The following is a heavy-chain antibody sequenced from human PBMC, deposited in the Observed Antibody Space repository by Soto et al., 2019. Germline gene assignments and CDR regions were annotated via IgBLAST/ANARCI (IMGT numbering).Heavy chain of an antibody. J-gene: IGHJ6*02. CDR1: GGTFNSYA. CDR3: ASQQLGPSYYYGMDV. CDR2: TIPIFRTA. D-gene: IGHD6-6*01. Sequence: QVQLVQSGAEVKKPGSSVKVSCKASGGTFNSYAISWVRQAPGQGLEWMGGTIPIFRTADYAQKFQGRVTITADESTNTAYMELSSLRSEDTAVYYCASQQLGPSYYYGMDVWGQGTTVTVSS. V-gene: IGHV1-69*12.